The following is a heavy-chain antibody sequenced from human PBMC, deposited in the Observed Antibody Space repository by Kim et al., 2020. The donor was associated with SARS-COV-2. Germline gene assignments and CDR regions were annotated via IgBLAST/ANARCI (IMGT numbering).Heavy chain of an antibody. CDR3: ARDGPGGGHFDY. J-gene: IGHJ4*02. CDR2: IYHSGTT. V-gene: IGHV4-31*03. D-gene: IGHD1-26*01. CDR1: GGSISTGGFY. Sequence: SETLSLTCTVSGGSISTGGFYWSWLRQHPEKGLEWIGYIYHSGTTKYNPSLGSRVTISVDTSKNQFSLKLTSVTAADTAVYYCARDGPGGGHFDYWGQGNRVIVSS.